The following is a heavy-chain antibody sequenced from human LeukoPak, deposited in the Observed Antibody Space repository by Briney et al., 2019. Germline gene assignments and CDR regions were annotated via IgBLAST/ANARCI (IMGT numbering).Heavy chain of an antibody. CDR1: GGSISSSSYY. Sequence: SETLSLTCTVSGGSISSSSYYWGWIRQPPGKGLEWIGSIYYSGSTYYNPSLKSRVTISVDTSKNQFSLKLTSVTAADTAVYYCARSRSIAARVYFDYWGQGTLVTVSS. CDR2: IYYSGST. J-gene: IGHJ4*02. D-gene: IGHD6-6*01. CDR3: ARSRSIAARVYFDY. V-gene: IGHV4-39*07.